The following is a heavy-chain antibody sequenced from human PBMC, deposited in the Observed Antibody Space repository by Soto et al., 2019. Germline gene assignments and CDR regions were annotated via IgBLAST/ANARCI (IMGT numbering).Heavy chain of an antibody. Sequence: GSGPTLVNPTQTLTLTCTFSGFSLSTSGMCVSWIRQPPGKALEWLALIDWDDDKYYSTSLKTRLTISKDTSKNQVVLTMTNMDPVDAATYYCARTTFLLAARQEYYFDYWGQGTLVTVS. V-gene: IGHV2-70*01. J-gene: IGHJ4*02. CDR2: IDWDDDK. CDR1: GFSLSTSGMC. CDR3: ARTTFLLAARQEYYFDY. D-gene: IGHD6-6*01.